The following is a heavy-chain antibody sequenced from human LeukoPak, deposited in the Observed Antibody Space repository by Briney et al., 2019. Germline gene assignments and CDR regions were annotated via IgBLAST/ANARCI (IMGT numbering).Heavy chain of an antibody. V-gene: IGHV4-30-4*01. CDR1: GSSVSIGDYY. D-gene: IGHD6-19*01. CDR2: IYYSGST. CDR3: AREADLKYFDY. J-gene: IGHJ4*02. Sequence: SETPSLTCTVSGSSVSIGDYYWSWIRQTPGKGLEYIGYIYYSGSTYHNPSLNSRVTISRDTSKNQLFLELTSVTAADTAMYYCAREADLKYFDYWGQGTLVTVSS.